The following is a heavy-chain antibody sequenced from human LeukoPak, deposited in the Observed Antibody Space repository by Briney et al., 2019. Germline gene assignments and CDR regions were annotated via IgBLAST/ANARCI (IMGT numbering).Heavy chain of an antibody. CDR1: GGTFSSYA. CDR3: ARGTLVGATLGGNDY. V-gene: IGHV1-69*01. Sequence: SVKVSCKASGGTFSSYAISWVRQDPGQGPEWMGGIIPIFGTANYSQNFQGRVTITADESTSTAYMELSSLRSEDTAVYYCARGTLVGATLGGNDYWGQGTLVTVSS. J-gene: IGHJ4*02. CDR2: IIPIFGTA. D-gene: IGHD1-26*01.